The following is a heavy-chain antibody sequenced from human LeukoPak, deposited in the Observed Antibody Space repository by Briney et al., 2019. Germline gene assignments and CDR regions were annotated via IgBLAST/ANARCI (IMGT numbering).Heavy chain of an antibody. CDR1: GFTFDDYA. J-gene: IGHJ5*02. Sequence: GGSLRLSCAASGFTFDDYAMHWVRQAPGKGLEWVSGISWNSGSIGYADSVKGRFTISRDNAKNSLYLQMNSLRAEDTALYYCARSWDNGYNSPWFDPWGQGTLVTVSS. V-gene: IGHV3-9*01. D-gene: IGHD5-24*01. CDR2: ISWNSGSI. CDR3: ARSWDNGYNSPWFDP.